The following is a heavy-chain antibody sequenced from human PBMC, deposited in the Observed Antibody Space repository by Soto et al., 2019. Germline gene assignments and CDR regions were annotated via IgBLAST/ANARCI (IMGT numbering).Heavy chain of an antibody. D-gene: IGHD6-19*01. V-gene: IGHV3-11*01. CDR2: ISSSGSSI. Sequence: GGSLRLSCAASGFTFSDYYMTWIRQAPGKGLEWVSYISSSGSSIHYADSVKGRFTISRDNAKNALYLQMNNLRAEDTAVYYFARETPPPQWLGGGDFDYWGQGTLVTVSS. J-gene: IGHJ4*02. CDR3: ARETPPPQWLGGGDFDY. CDR1: GFTFSDYY.